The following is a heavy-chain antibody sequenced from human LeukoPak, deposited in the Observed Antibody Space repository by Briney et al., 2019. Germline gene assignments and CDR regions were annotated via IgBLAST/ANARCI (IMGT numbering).Heavy chain of an antibody. J-gene: IGHJ6*02. Sequence: ASVKVSCKASGYTFTSYDINWVRQATGQGLEWMGWMNPNSGNTGYAHKFQGRVTMTRNTSISAAYMELSSLRSEETAVYYCARFIGSYDYYGMDVWGQGTTVTVSS. CDR3: ARFIGSYDYYGMDV. CDR2: MNPNSGNT. V-gene: IGHV1-8*01. D-gene: IGHD3-16*02. CDR1: GYTFTSYD.